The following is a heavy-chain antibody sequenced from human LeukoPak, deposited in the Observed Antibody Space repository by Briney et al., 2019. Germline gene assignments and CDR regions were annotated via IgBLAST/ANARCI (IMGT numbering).Heavy chain of an antibody. CDR1: GFTFSSYW. CDR3: SRELLGYCSGSSCYYYYMDF. D-gene: IGHD2-15*01. V-gene: IGHV3-48*04. Sequence: GGSLRLSCAASGFTFSSYWMSWVRQAPGKGLEWLSYISDSGSTIYYADSVNGRFTISSHNSKNSLYLQTNNLRADRKDVYYFSRELLGYCSGSSCYYYYMDFWGKGTTVTVSS. CDR2: ISDSGSTI. J-gene: IGHJ6*03.